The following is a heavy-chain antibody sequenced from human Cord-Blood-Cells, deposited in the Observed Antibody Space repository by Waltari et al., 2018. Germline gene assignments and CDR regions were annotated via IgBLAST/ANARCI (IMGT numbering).Heavy chain of an antibody. J-gene: IGHJ4*02. CDR2: IYYSGST. CDR1: GGSISSGGYY. V-gene: IGHV4-31*03. CDR3: ARGDYYGSGSYYKFVY. Sequence: QVQLQESGPGLVKPSQTLSLTCTVSGGSISSGGYYWSWIRQPPGKGLEWIGYIYYSGSTYYNPSLKSRVTISVDTSKNQFSLKLSSVTAADTAVYYCARGDYYGSGSYYKFVYWGQGTLVTVSS. D-gene: IGHD3-10*01.